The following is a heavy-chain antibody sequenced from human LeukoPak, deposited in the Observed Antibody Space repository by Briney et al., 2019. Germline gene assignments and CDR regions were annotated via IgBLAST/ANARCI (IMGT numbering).Heavy chain of an antibody. D-gene: IGHD3-9*01. Sequence: GESLKISCKASGYSFTSYWIGWVRQMPGKGLEWMGIIYPGDSDTRYSPSFQGQVTISADKSISTAYLQWSSLKASDTVFFYCARPHYDILTGYPFDYWGQGTLVTVSS. CDR1: GYSFTSYW. CDR3: ARPHYDILTGYPFDY. CDR2: IYPGDSDT. J-gene: IGHJ4*02. V-gene: IGHV5-51*01.